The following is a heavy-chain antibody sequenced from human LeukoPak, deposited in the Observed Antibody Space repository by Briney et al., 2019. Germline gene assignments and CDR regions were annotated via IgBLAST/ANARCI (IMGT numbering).Heavy chain of an antibody. CDR2: ISGGDDTT. D-gene: IGHD3-10*01. V-gene: IGHV3-23*01. Sequence: GGSLRLSCAASGFTFSNAWMSWVRQAPGKGLEWVSTISGGDDTTTYGDSVKGRFTISRDNSNNTVYLQMDSLRVDDTAVYYCAKDLSLLDWFGEPDAFDFWGQGTMVTVSS. CDR3: AKDLSLLDWFGEPDAFDF. CDR1: GFTFSNAW. J-gene: IGHJ3*01.